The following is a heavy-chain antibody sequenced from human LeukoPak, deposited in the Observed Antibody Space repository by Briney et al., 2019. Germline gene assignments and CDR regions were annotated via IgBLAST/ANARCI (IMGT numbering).Heavy chain of an antibody. Sequence: PGGSLRLSCAASGFTFSSYSMNWLRQAPGKGLEWVSYISSSSSTIYYADSVKGRFTISRDNAKNSLYLQMTSLRAEDTAVYYCARTGSSYVEYTENYFDYWGQGTLVTVSS. CDR1: GFTFSSYS. CDR3: ARTGSSYVEYTENYFDY. V-gene: IGHV3-48*01. D-gene: IGHD5-18*01. CDR2: ISSSSSTI. J-gene: IGHJ4*02.